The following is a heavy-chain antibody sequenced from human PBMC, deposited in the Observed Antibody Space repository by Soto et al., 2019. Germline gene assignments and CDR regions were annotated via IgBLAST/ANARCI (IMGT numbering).Heavy chain of an antibody. CDR2: IYSGGST. Sequence: GGSLRLSCAASGFTVSSNYMSWVRQAPGKGLEWVSVIYSGGSTYYADSVKGRFTISRDNSKNTLYLQMNSLRAEDTAVYYCARDIAAAGMGGFDYWGQGTLVTVSS. D-gene: IGHD6-13*01. J-gene: IGHJ4*02. CDR1: GFTVSSNY. V-gene: IGHV3-66*01. CDR3: ARDIAAAGMGGFDY.